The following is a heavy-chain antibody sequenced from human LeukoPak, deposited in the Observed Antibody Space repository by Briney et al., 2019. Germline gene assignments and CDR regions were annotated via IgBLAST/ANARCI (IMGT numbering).Heavy chain of an antibody. CDR2: INHSGST. D-gene: IGHD3-22*01. J-gene: IGHJ2*01. CDR1: GGSFSGYY. V-gene: IGHV4-34*01. CDR3: ARRKPTFTMIVVVTRNWYFDL. Sequence: SETLSLTCAVYGGSFSGYYWSWIRQPPGKGLEWIGEINHSGSTNYNPSLKSRVTISVDTSKNQFSLKLSSVTAADTAVYYCARRKPTFTMIVVVTRNWYFDLWGRGTLSLSPQ.